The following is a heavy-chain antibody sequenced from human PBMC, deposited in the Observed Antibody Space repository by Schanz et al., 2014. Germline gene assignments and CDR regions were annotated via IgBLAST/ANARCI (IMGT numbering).Heavy chain of an antibody. V-gene: IGHV3-23*01. D-gene: IGHD2-15*01. CDR2: ISHSGGSK. CDR1: GFTFNSYA. Sequence: DVQLLESGGGLVQPGGSLRLSCAASGFTFNSYAMTWVRQAPGKGLEWVSSISHSGGSKYYADSVKGRFTMSRDNSKNTLYLQMNSLSADDTAVCYCAKGMGYCSGGTCYDYYYYGLDVWGQGTTVTVSS. J-gene: IGHJ6*02. CDR3: AKGMGYCSGGTCYDYYYYGLDV.